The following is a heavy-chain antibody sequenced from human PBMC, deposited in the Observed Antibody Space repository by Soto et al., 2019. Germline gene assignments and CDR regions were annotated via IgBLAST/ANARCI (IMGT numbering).Heavy chain of an antibody. CDR1: RFTFSSYA. J-gene: IGHJ3*02. D-gene: IGHD3-10*01. V-gene: IGHV3-23*01. CDR2: ISGSGVST. Sequence: PGGSLRLSCAASRFTFSSYAMNWVRQAPGKGLEWVSAISGSGVSTYYADSVKGRFTISRDNSKNTLYLQMNSLRAEDTAVYYWAKDYGSGSYYSPHDALDIWGQGTMVTVSS. CDR3: AKDYGSGSYYSPHDALDI.